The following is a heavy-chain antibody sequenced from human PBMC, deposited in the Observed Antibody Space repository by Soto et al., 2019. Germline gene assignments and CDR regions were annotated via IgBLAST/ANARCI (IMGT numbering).Heavy chain of an antibody. CDR3: AKDQQWEVPHYIDY. CDR1: GFTFSTST. CDR2: ISNNGGRT. J-gene: IGHJ4*02. D-gene: IGHD1-26*01. Sequence: GSLRLSCAASGFTFSTSTMTWVRQAPGKGLEWISSISNNGGRTYYAASVKGRFTVSRDNSKNTLYLQMNSLRVEDTAVYYCAKDQQWEVPHYIDYWGQGTPVTVSS. V-gene: IGHV3-23*01.